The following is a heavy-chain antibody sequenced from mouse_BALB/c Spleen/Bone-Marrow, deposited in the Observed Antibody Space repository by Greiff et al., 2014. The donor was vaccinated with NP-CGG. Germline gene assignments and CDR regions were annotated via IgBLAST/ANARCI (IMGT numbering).Heavy chain of an antibody. Sequence: QVQLKESGPGLVAPSQSLSISCTVSGFSFTSYGVHWVRQPPGKGLEWLGVIWADGSTNYNSALMSRLSISKDNSKIQVFLKMNSLQTDDTAMYYCARITTATGAMDYWGQGPSVTVSS. CDR1: GFSFTSYG. CDR3: ARITTATGAMDY. D-gene: IGHD1-2*01. J-gene: IGHJ4*01. CDR2: IWADGST. V-gene: IGHV2-9*02.